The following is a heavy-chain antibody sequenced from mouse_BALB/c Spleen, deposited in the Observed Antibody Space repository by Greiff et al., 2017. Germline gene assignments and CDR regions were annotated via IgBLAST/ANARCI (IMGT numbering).Heavy chain of an antibody. CDR3: AREDFITSFDY. V-gene: IGHV5-17*02. J-gene: IGHJ2*01. D-gene: IGHD1-2*01. CDR2: ISSGSSTI. Sequence: EVKLVESGGGLVQPGGSRKLSCAASGFTFSSFGMHWVRQAPEKGLEWVAYISSGSSTIYYADTVKGRFTISRDNPKNTLFLQMTSLRSEDTAMYYCAREDFITSFDYWGQNTTLTLSS. CDR1: GFTFSSFG.